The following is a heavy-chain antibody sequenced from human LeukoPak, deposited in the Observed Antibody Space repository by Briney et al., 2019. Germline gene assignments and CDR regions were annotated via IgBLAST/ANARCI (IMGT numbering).Heavy chain of an antibody. D-gene: IGHD6-19*01. V-gene: IGHV3-72*01. Sequence: GGSLRLSCAASGFTFSDHYMDWVRQAPGKGLEWVGRTRNKANSYTTEYAASVKGRFTISRDDSKNSLYLQMNSLKTEDTAVYYCAKRPGYSSGWYVGYYWGQGTLVTVSS. CDR2: TRNKANSYTT. CDR1: GFTFSDHY. CDR3: AKRPGYSSGWYVGYY. J-gene: IGHJ4*02.